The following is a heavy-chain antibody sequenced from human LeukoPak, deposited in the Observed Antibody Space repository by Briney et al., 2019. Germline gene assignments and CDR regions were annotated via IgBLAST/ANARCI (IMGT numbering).Heavy chain of an antibody. Sequence: ASVKVSCKASGYTFTSYYMHWVRQAPGQGLEWMGIINPSGGSTSYAEKFQGRVTMTRDTSTSTVYMELSSLRSEDTAVYYCARGRYCRSTSCYPKPFDMWGQGTMVTVSS. D-gene: IGHD2-2*01. J-gene: IGHJ3*02. CDR1: GYTFTSYY. CDR3: ARGRYCRSTSCYPKPFDM. CDR2: INPSGGST. V-gene: IGHV1-46*01.